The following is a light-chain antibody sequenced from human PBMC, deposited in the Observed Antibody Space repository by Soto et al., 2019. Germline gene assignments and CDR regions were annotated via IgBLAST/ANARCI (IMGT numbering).Light chain of an antibody. CDR1: QRVSSSY. V-gene: IGKV3-20*01. Sequence: EIVLTQSPGTLSLSPGERATLSCRASQRVSSSYLAWYQQTPGQAPRLLIYGASSRATGIPDRFSGSGSGTDFTLTISRLEPEDFAVYYCQQYGSSPSTFGQGTKLEIK. CDR2: GAS. CDR3: QQYGSSPST. J-gene: IGKJ2*01.